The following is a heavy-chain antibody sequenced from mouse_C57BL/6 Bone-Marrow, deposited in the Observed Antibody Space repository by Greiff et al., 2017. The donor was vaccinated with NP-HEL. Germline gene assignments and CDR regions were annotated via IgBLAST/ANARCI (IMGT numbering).Heavy chain of an antibody. CDR2: INPSSGYT. J-gene: IGHJ2*01. V-gene: IGHV1-4*01. CDR1: GYTFTSYT. Sequence: VQLQQSGAELARPGASVKMSCKASGYTFTSYTMHWVKQRPGQGLEWIGYINPSSGYTKYNQKFKDKATLTADKSSSTAYMQLSSLTSEDSAVYYCARDIYITTGSYYCDYWGQGTTLTVSS. CDR3: ARDIYITTGSYYCDY. D-gene: IGHD1-1*01.